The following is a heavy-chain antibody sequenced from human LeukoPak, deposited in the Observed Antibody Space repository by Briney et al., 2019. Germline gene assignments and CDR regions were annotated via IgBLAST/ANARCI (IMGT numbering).Heavy chain of an antibody. Sequence: PGASVKVTCKASGGTFSSYAISWVRQAPGQGLEWMGGIIPIFGTANYAQKFQGRVTITTDESTSTAYMELSSLRSEDTAVYYCAREGYSSPMGLDWGQGTLVTVSS. J-gene: IGHJ4*02. CDR1: GGTFSSYA. CDR2: IIPIFGTA. D-gene: IGHD6-13*01. V-gene: IGHV1-69*05. CDR3: AREGYSSPMGLD.